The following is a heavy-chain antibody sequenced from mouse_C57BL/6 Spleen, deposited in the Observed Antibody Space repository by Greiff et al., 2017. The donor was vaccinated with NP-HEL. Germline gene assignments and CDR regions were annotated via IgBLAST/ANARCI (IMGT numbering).Heavy chain of an antibody. CDR3: ARYDGLRGAMDY. CDR1: GFTFSSYT. Sequence: EVKLMESGGGLVKPGGSLKLSCAASGFTFSSYTMSWVRQTPEKRLEWVATISGGGGNTYYPDSVKGRFTISRDNAKNTLYLQMSSLRSEDTALYYCARYDGLRGAMDYWGQGTSVTVSS. CDR2: ISGGGGNT. V-gene: IGHV5-9*01. D-gene: IGHD2-3*01. J-gene: IGHJ4*01.